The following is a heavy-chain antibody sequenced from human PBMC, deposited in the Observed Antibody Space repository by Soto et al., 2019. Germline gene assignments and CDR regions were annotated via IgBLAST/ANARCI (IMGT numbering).Heavy chain of an antibody. J-gene: IGHJ4*02. Sequence: GGSLRLSCATSGFTFSDHYMDWVRQAPGKGPEWVARIRNKTNSYTTEYAASVKGRFTISRDESKNSLYLQMNSLKTEDTALYYCVRISGNFDFDFWGQGTLVTVSS. CDR2: IRNKTNSYTT. CDR3: VRISGNFDFDF. CDR1: GFTFSDHY. D-gene: IGHD1-26*01. V-gene: IGHV3-72*01.